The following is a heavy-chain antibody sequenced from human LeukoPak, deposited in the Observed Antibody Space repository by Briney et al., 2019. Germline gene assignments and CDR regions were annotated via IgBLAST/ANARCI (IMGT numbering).Heavy chain of an antibody. CDR1: GFTVSSNY. D-gene: IGHD3-10*02. J-gene: IGHJ4*02. CDR3: ARDSYMFGSDY. CDR2: IYSGGAT. Sequence: PGGSLRLSCAASGFTVSSNYMSWVRLAPGKGLEWVSVIYSGGATYYADSVTGRFTISRDNAKNSVFLQMNTLRAEDTAVYYCARDSYMFGSDYWGQGTLVTVSS. V-gene: IGHV3-53*01.